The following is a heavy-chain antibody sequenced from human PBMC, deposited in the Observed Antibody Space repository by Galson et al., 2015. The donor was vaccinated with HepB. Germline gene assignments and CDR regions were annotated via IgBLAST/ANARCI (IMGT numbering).Heavy chain of an antibody. CDR2: IWYDGSNK. J-gene: IGHJ4*02. D-gene: IGHD6-13*01. Sequence: SLRLSCAASGFTFSSYGMHWVRQAPGKGLEWVAVIWYDGSNKYYADSVKGRFTISRDNSKNTLYLQMNGLRAEDTAVYYCAREGVEMAAAGSFDYWGQGTLVTVSS. V-gene: IGHV3-33*08. CDR3: AREGVEMAAAGSFDY. CDR1: GFTFSSYG.